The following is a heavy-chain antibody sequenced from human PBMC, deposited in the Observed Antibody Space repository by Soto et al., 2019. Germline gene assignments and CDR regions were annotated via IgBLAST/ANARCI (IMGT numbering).Heavy chain of an antibody. D-gene: IGHD3-10*01. CDR1: GASISRGGSS. Sequence: SETLSLTCAVSGASISRGGSSWSWIRQAPGTGLEWIGYIYHNGITNYNPSLKSPVTISVDKSQNQFSLSLNFVTAADTAVYYCARGLAVRGSYGLDVWGQGTTVTVSS. CDR2: IYHNGIT. CDR3: ARGLAVRGSYGLDV. V-gene: IGHV4-30-2*01. J-gene: IGHJ6*02.